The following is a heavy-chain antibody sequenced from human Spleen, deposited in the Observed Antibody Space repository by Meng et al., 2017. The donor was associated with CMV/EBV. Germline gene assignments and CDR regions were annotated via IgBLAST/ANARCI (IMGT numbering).Heavy chain of an antibody. CDR2: IRSDGNNK. V-gene: IGHV3-30*02. J-gene: IGHJ4*02. CDR3: ARALPFDY. Sequence: SLRLSCAVSGFTFSNYGMHWVRQGPGKGLEWVAFIRSDGNNKYYLDSVKGRFTISRDNSQNTLYLQMSGLRAEDTAVYYCARALPFDYWGQGTLVTVSS. CDR1: GFTFSNYG.